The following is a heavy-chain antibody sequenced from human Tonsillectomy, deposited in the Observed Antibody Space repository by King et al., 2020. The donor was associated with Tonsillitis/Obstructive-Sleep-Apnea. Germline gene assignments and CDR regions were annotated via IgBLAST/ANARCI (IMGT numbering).Heavy chain of an antibody. CDR2: ISYDGSNK. D-gene: IGHD3-10*01. CDR3: ARGSTRGSFDY. V-gene: IGHV3-30*01. J-gene: IGHJ4*02. Sequence: VQLVESGGGVVQPGRSLRLSCAASGFTFSSYAMHWVRQAPGKGLEWVAVISYDGSNKYYADSVKGRFTISRDNSKNTLYLQMNSLRAEDTAVYYCARGSTRGSFDYWGQGTLVTASS. CDR1: GFTFSSYA.